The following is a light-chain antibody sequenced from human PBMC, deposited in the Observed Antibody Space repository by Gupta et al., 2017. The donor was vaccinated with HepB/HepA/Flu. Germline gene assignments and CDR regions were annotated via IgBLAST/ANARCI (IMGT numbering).Light chain of an antibody. CDR1: QSLLHSNGYNY. J-gene: IGKJ4*01. CDR3: MQALQNLT. V-gene: IGKV2-28*01. Sequence: DIVMTQSPLSLPVTPGEPASISCRSSQSLLHSNGYNYLDWYLQKPGQSPQLLIYLGSNRASGVPDRFSGRGSGTELTLNISRVEAEDVGVEDCMQALQNLTLGGGTKVEIK. CDR2: LGS.